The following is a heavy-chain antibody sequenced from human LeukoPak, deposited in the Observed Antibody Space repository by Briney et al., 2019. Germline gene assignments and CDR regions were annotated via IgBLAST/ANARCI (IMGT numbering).Heavy chain of an antibody. CDR2: ISSSSSYI. D-gene: IGHD6-13*01. J-gene: IGHJ4*02. V-gene: IGHV3-21*01. Sequence: GGSLRLSCAASGFTFSSYSMNWVRQAPGKGLEWVSSISSSSSYIYYADSVKGRFTISRDNAKNPLYLQMNSLRAEDTAVYYCARCGSSSHYFDYWGQGTLVTVSS. CDR1: GFTFSSYS. CDR3: ARCGSSSHYFDY.